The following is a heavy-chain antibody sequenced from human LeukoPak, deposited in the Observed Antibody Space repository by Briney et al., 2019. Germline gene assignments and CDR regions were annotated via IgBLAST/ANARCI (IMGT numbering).Heavy chain of an antibody. Sequence: GASVKVSCRASGYTFTSYGISWVRQAPGQGLEWMGWISAYNGNTNYAQKLQGRVTMTTDTSTSTAYMGLRSLRSDGTAVYYCARGYQILAYCGGDCPGGYWGQGTLVIVSS. CDR3: ARGYQILAYCGGDCPGGY. V-gene: IGHV1-18*01. CDR1: GYTFTSYG. CDR2: ISAYNGNT. D-gene: IGHD2-21*02. J-gene: IGHJ4*02.